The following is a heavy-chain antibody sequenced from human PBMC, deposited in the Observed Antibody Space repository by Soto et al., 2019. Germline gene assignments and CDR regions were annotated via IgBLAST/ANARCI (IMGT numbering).Heavy chain of an antibody. CDR1: GGSITSCGYS. CDR2: IYHSGPT. J-gene: IGHJ5*02. V-gene: IGHV4-30-2*01. CDR3: SRVAGDGWYDA. Sequence: SETLSLTCTLSGGSITSCGYSWSWIRHPPGKGLEWIGSIYHSGPTYYNASLKSRVTMSVDKSNHQFFLNLNSVTAADTPVYYCSRVAGDGWYDAWGQGTLVTVSS.